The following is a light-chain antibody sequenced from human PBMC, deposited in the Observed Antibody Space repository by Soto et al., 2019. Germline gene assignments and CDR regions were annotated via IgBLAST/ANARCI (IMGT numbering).Light chain of an antibody. J-gene: IGLJ3*02. Sequence: QTVVTQPPSVSAATGQKVTISCSGTSSNIGNKFVSWYQQFPGTAPKVLIYENNKRVSGIPDRFSGSKSGTSATLGITGLQTGDEAHYYCAAWDSSLSAWVFGGGTKLTVL. CDR2: ENN. V-gene: IGLV1-51*02. CDR3: AAWDSSLSAWV. CDR1: SSNIGNKF.